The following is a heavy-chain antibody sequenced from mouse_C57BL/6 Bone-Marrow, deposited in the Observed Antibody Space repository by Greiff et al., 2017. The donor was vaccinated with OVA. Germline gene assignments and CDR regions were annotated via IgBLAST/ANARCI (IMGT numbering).Heavy chain of an antibody. J-gene: IGHJ1*03. CDR2: IDPSDSST. CDR3: AKERGGSSLLWYFDV. Sequence: QVQLQQSGAELVMPGASVKLSCKASGYTFTSYWMHWVKQRPGQGLEWIGEIDPSDSSTNYNPKFKGKSTLTVDTSSSTAYMQLSSLTSEDPAVYYCAKERGGSSLLWYFDVWGTGTTVTVSS. D-gene: IGHD1-1*01. V-gene: IGHV1-69*01. CDR1: GYTFTSYW.